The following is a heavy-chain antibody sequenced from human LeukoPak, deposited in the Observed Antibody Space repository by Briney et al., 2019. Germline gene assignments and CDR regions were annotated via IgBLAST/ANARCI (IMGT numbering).Heavy chain of an antibody. D-gene: IGHD2-2*02. CDR3: PRVATDCSSTSCYIAARFDY. J-gene: IGHJ4*02. Sequence: SETLSLTCAVSGGSISSGGYSWSWIRQPPGKGLEWIGYIYHSGSTYYNPSLKSRVTISVDRSKNQFSLKLSSVTAADTAVYSCPRVATDCSSTSCYIAARFDYGGQETLATVPS. CDR1: GGSISSGGYS. V-gene: IGHV4-30-2*01. CDR2: IYHSGST.